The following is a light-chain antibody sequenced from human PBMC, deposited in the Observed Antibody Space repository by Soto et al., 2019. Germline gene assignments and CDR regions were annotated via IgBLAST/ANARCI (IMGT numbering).Light chain of an antibody. Sequence: QPVLTQPASVSGSPGQSITISCTGTSSDVGSYNLVSWYQQHPGKAPKLMIYEGSKRPSGVSNRFSGSKSGNTASLTISGLQAEDEGDYYCCSYAGNSNVVFGGGTKLTVL. V-gene: IGLV2-23*01. CDR2: EGS. CDR1: SSDVGSYNL. CDR3: CSYAGNSNVV. J-gene: IGLJ2*01.